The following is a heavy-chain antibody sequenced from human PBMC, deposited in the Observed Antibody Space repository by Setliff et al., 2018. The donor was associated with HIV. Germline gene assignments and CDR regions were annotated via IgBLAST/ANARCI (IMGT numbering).Heavy chain of an antibody. CDR3: ARAPPRITIFGVVVSSDYYNYYMDV. CDR1: GYTFTNYA. D-gene: IGHD3-3*01. J-gene: IGHJ6*03. CDR2: INTNTGNP. Sequence: ASVKVSCKASGYTFTNYAMNWVRQAPGQGLEWMGWINTNTGNPTYAQGFTGRFVFPLDTSVSTAFLQISSLQAEDTAVYYCARAPPRITIFGVVVSSDYYNYYMDVWGKGTTVTSP. V-gene: IGHV7-4-1*02.